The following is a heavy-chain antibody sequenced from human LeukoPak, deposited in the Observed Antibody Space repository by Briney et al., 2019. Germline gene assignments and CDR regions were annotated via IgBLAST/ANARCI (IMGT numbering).Heavy chain of an antibody. V-gene: IGHV4-59*01. D-gene: IGHD6-19*01. J-gene: IGHJ6*04. Sequence: SETLSLTCTVSGGSISSYYWNWIRQPPGKGLEWTGYIYYSGSISYNPSLKSRVTISVDTSKNQFSLKLSSVTAADTAVYHCARGSSSGWFLGDVWGKGTTVTVSS. CDR1: GGSISSYY. CDR3: ARGSSSGWFLGDV. CDR2: IYYSGSI.